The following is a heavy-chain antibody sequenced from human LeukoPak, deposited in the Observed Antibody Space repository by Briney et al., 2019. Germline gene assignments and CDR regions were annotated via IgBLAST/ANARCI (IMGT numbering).Heavy chain of an antibody. CDR1: GFTFSSYW. J-gene: IGHJ6*03. CDR2: IKQDGSEK. V-gene: IGHV3-7*01. D-gene: IGHD2-15*01. CDR3: RGGTRSYYYYYMDV. Sequence: GGSLRLSCAASGFTFSSYWMSWVRQAPGKGLEWVANIKQDGSEKYYVDSVKGRFTISRDNAKNSLYLQMNSLRAEDTAVYYSRGGTRSYYYYYMDVWGKGTTVTVSS.